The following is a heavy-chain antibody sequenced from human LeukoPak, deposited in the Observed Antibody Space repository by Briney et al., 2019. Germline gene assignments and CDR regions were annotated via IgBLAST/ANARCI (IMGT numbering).Heavy chain of an antibody. J-gene: IGHJ4*02. V-gene: IGHV5-51*01. CDR3: ARQEGIAVAGTSPLDY. Sequence: GESLKISFKGSGYSFTTYWIGWVGQMPRKGLDWMGIIYPGDSDTRYSPSFQGQVTISADKSISTAYLQWSSLKASDTAMYYCARQEGIAVAGTSPLDYWGQGTLVTVSA. D-gene: IGHD6-19*01. CDR2: IYPGDSDT. CDR1: GYSFTTYW.